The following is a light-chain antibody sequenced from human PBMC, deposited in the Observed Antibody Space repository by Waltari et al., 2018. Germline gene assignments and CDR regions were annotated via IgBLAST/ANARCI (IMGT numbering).Light chain of an antibody. Sequence: EIVLTQSPATLSLSPGERATLSCRASQSVSSYLAWYQQKPGQAPRLLSYDASNRATGIPARCSGSGSGTDFTLTISSLEPEDFAVYYCQQRSNWPSITFGQGTRLEIK. CDR3: QQRSNWPSIT. J-gene: IGKJ5*01. V-gene: IGKV3-11*01. CDR1: QSVSSY. CDR2: DAS.